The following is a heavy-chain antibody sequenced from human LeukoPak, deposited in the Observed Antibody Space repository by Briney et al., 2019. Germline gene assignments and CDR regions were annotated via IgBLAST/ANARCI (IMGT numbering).Heavy chain of an antibody. J-gene: IGHJ4*02. CDR1: SFTFSNYA. CDR2: ISGSAEHT. V-gene: IGHV3-23*01. CDR3: AKHGFSSGWPQVPSEH. D-gene: IGHD6-19*01. Sequence: GGSLRLSCTASSFTFSNYALSWVRQPPGKGLEWVSVISGSAEHTYYADSVKGRFTISRDNSKNTLYLQMTSLRAEDTAVYYCAKHGFSSGWPQVPSEHWGQGTLVTVSS.